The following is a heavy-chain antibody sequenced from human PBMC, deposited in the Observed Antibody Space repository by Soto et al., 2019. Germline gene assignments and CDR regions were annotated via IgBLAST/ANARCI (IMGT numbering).Heavy chain of an antibody. CDR2: ISYDGSNK. CDR3: ARGGGIVVVTATRY. CDR1: GFTFSSYA. D-gene: IGHD2-21*02. Sequence: QVQLVEPGGGVVQPGRSLRLSCAASGFTFSSYAMHWVRQAPGKGLEWVAVISYDGSNKYYADSVKGRFTISRDNSKNTLYLQMNSLRAEDTAVYYCARGGGIVVVTATRYWGQGTLVTVSS. V-gene: IGHV3-30-3*01. J-gene: IGHJ4*02.